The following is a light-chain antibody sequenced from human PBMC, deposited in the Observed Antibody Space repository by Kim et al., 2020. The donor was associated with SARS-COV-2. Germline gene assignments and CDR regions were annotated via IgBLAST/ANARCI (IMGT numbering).Light chain of an antibody. CDR3: NSRDISGNHVV. CDR1: SLRNFD. CDR2: YKS. J-gene: IGLJ2*01. Sequence: SSELTQDPAVSVALEQTVRITCQGDSLRNFDANWYQQKPGQAPVLVIYYKSNRPSGIPDRFSGSSSGATASLTITEAQAEDEADYYCNSRDISGNHVVFGGGTKVTVL. V-gene: IGLV3-19*01.